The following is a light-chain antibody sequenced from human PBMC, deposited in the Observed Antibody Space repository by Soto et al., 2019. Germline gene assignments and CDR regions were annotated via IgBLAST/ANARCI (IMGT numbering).Light chain of an antibody. J-gene: IGKJ1*01. CDR3: LRYNAFSQT. CDR2: DSS. CDR1: QSMTAW. V-gene: IGKV1-5*01. Sequence: DIQMTQSPSTLSASVGDRVTITCRASQSMTAWLAWYQQKPGKAPKVLIYDSSSLQSGVPSRFSGSGSGTEFTLTIDSLQPDDVATYFCLRYNAFSQTFGQGTKVEI.